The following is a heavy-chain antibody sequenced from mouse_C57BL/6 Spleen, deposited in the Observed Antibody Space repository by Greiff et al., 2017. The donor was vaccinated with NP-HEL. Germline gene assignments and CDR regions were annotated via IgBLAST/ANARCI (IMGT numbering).Heavy chain of an antibody. CDR3: ARGDWDGDY. J-gene: IGHJ2*01. CDR1: GYTFTSYW. Sequence: VQLQQSGAELVRPGSSVKLSCKASGYTFTSYWMDWVKQRPGQGLEWIGNIYPSDSETHYNQKFKDKATLTVDKSSSTAYMQLSSLTSEDSAVYYSARGDWDGDYWGQGTTLTVSS. D-gene: IGHD4-1*01. CDR2: IYPSDSET. V-gene: IGHV1-61*01.